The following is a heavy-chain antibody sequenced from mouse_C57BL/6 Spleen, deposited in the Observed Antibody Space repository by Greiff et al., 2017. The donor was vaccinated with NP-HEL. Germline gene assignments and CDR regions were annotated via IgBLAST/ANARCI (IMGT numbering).Heavy chain of an antibody. Sequence: VQLQQPGAELVMPGASVKLSCKASGYTFTSYWMHWVKQRPGQGLEWIGEIDPSDSDTNYNQKFKGKSTLTVDKSSSTAYMQLSSLPSEDSAVYYCARDMGVGGFFDYWGQGTTLTVSS. J-gene: IGHJ2*01. CDR3: ARDMGVGGFFDY. CDR2: IDPSDSDT. CDR1: GYTFTSYW. V-gene: IGHV1-69*01. D-gene: IGHD1-1*02.